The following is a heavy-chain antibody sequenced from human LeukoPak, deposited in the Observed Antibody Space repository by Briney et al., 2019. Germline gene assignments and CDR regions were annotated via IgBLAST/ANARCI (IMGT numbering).Heavy chain of an antibody. CDR1: GYTFTSYD. D-gene: IGHD3-10*01. CDR3: ARGKTMVRYWGNWFDP. V-gene: IGHV1-8*01. Sequence: GASVKVSCKASGYTFTSYDINWVRQATGQGLEWMGWMNPNSGNTGYAQKFQGRVTMTRNTSISTAYMELSSLRSEDTAVYYCARGKTMVRYWGNWFDPWGQGTLVTVSS. J-gene: IGHJ5*02. CDR2: MNPNSGNT.